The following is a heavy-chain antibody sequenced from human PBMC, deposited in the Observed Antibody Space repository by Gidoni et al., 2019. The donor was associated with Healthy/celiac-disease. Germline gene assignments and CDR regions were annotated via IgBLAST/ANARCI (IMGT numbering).Heavy chain of an antibody. D-gene: IGHD3-3*01. CDR1: GFTFSSYS. CDR3: ARLRTIFGVAGGFDY. CDR2: ISSSSSYI. Sequence: EVQLVESGGGLVKPGGSLRLSCAASGFTFSSYSMNWVRQAPGKGLEWVSSISSSSSYIYYADSVKGRFTISRDNAKNSLYLQMNSLRAEDTAVYYCARLRTIFGVAGGFDYWGQGTLVTVSS. J-gene: IGHJ4*02. V-gene: IGHV3-21*01.